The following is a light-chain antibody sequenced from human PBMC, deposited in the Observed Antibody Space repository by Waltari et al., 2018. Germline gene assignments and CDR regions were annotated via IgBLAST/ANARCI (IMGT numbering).Light chain of an antibody. V-gene: IGKV3-20*01. J-gene: IGKJ1*01. CDR2: GAS. Sequence: EIVLTQSPGTLSLSPGERATLSCRASQSVGRYLAWYQQKPGQAPRLLIYGASSRATGIPDRFSGSGSGTDFSLTISRLEPEDFAVYYCQNHERLPAMFGQGTNVEIK. CDR1: QSVGRY. CDR3: QNHERLPAM.